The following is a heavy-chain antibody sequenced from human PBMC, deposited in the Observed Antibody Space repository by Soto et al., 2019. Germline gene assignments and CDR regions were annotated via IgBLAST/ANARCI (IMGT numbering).Heavy chain of an antibody. J-gene: IGHJ6*02. CDR1: GYTFTTHA. CDR3: ARGKGMEENYYYYGLDI. V-gene: IGHV1-3*01. Sequence: GASVKVSFKASGYTFTTHAMHWLRQAPGQSLEWMGWINDGTGQTKQSQRFQGRVNIARDTSASTAYMELSSLRSEDTAVYYCARGKGMEENYYYYGLDIWGQGTTVTVSS. CDR2: INDGTGQT. D-gene: IGHD1-1*01.